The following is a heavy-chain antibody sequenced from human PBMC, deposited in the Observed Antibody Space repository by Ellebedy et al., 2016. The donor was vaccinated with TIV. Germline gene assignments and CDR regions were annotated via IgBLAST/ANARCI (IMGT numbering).Heavy chain of an antibody. V-gene: IGHV4-39*07. D-gene: IGHD1-26*01. Sequence: MPGGSLRLSCTVSGVSINSNNYYWGWIRQPPGKGLEWIGNIYYSGSTNYNPSLKSRVTISIDTSKSQFSLKLSSVTAADTAFYYCARAPVSGTYSYWGQGSLVTVSS. CDR1: GVSINSNNYY. CDR2: IYYSGST. J-gene: IGHJ4*02. CDR3: ARAPVSGTYSY.